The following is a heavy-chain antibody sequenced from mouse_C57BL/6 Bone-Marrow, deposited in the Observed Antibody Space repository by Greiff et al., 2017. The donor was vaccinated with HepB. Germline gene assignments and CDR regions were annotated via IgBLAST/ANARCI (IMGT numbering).Heavy chain of an antibody. CDR1: GFSLTSYG. CDR2: IWSGGST. D-gene: IGHD1-1*01. CDR3: ARKNYYGSSSCFAY. Sequence: QVQLQKSGPALVHPSQSLSITCPVSGFSLTSYGVHWVRQSPGKGLEWLGGIWSGGSTDYNAAFISKLSISKDNSKSQVFFKMNSLQADDTAIYYCARKNYYGSSSCFAYWGQGTLVTVSA. J-gene: IGHJ3*01. V-gene: IGHV2-2*01.